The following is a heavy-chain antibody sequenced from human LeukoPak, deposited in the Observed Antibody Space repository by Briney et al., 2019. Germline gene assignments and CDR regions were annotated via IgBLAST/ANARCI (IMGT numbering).Heavy chain of an antibody. CDR3: ARLNIGSYYFDY. V-gene: IGHV1-3*01. D-gene: IGHD2/OR15-2a*01. J-gene: IGHJ4*02. Sequence: GAAVKVSRKARGYTFTNYLLLWVRHPPGPRDEGVGRINAGNGETQYLQKFQGRVTVTSDTSASTADMELSSLRSEDTAMYYCARLNIGSYYFDYWGQGTLVTVSS. CDR1: GYTFTNYL. CDR2: INAGNGET.